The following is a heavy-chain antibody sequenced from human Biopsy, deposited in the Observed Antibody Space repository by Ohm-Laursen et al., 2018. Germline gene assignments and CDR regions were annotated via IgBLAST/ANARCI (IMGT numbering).Heavy chain of an antibody. CDR2: IYYSGST. CDR1: GVSTSSYF. J-gene: IGHJ4*02. V-gene: IGHV4-59*01. D-gene: IGHD6-19*01. Sequence: SQTLSLTCTVSGVSTSSYFWNWIRQPPGKGLEWIGDIYYSGSTKYNPSLKSRVTISVDMSKSQLSLKLTSVTTADTAVYYCARGNGVMVAGPYFFDFWGQGTLVIVSS. CDR3: ARGNGVMVAGPYFFDF.